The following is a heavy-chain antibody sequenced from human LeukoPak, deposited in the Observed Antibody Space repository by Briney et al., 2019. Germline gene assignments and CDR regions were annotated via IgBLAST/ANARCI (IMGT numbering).Heavy chain of an antibody. J-gene: IGHJ4*02. CDR2: IKSKTDGGTT. CDR1: GFTLSNAW. D-gene: IGHD3-22*01. CDR3: TTLTMIVVHNYY. Sequence: PGGSLRLSCAASGFTLSNAWLSGVRQARGKGREWVGRIKSKTDGGTTDYAEPVEGRFTISRDDSKNTLYLQMNSLKTEDTAVYYCTTLTMIVVHNYYWGQGTL. V-gene: IGHV3-15*01.